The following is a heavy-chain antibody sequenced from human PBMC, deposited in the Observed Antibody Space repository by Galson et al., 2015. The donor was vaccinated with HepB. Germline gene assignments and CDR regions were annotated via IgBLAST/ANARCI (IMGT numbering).Heavy chain of an antibody. CDR3: TRNGDTIAVAAFYFH. J-gene: IGHJ4*02. D-gene: IGHD6-19*01. Sequence: SLRLSCAASGFAFSGSAIHWVRQASGKGLEWVGRIRSKLNSYATAYTASVKGRFTISRDDSKNTAYLQMNSLKTEDTAVYYCTRNGDTIAVAAFYFHWGQGTLVTVSS. V-gene: IGHV3-73*01. CDR1: GFAFSGSA. CDR2: IRSKLNSYAT.